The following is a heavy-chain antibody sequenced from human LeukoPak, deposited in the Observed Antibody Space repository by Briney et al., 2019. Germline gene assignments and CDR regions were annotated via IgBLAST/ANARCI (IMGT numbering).Heavy chain of an antibody. CDR2: IYSGGST. CDR1: GFTVSSNY. D-gene: IGHD3-10*01. Sequence: GGSLRLSCAASGFTVSSNYMSWVRQAPGKGLEWVSVIYSGGSTYYADSVKGRFTISRHNSKNTLYLQMNSLRAEDTAVYYCARQSSDYYGSGSYYDPFDPWGQGTLVTVSS. V-gene: IGHV3-53*04. CDR3: ARQSSDYYGSGSYYDPFDP. J-gene: IGHJ5*02.